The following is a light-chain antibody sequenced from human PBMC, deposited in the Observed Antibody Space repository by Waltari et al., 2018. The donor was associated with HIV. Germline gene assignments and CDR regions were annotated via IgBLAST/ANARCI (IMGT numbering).Light chain of an antibody. CDR1: ASDLARYTY. Sequence: QSALSQPDSVSASPGQSVAIPCSGSASDLARYTYVPWYQQHPDKTPRLILFDVNNRPSGISDRFSGSKSGTTASLTISTVETDDEADYYCASYTVNSTGVFGSGTKLTVL. CDR2: DVN. J-gene: IGLJ1*01. CDR3: ASYTVNSTGV. V-gene: IGLV2-14*03.